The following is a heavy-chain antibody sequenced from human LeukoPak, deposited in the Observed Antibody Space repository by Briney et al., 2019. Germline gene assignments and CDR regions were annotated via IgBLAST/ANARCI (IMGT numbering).Heavy chain of an antibody. CDR3: AREEGPPPRTQYYGSGSYPDY. J-gene: IGHJ4*02. D-gene: IGHD3-10*01. Sequence: ASVKVSCKASGYTFASYAMNWVRQAPGQGLEWMGWINTNTGNPTYAQGFTGRFVFSLDTSVSTAYLQISSLKAEDTAVYYCAREEGPPPRTQYYGSGSYPDYWGQGTLVTVSS. CDR2: INTNTGNP. V-gene: IGHV7-4-1*02. CDR1: GYTFASYA.